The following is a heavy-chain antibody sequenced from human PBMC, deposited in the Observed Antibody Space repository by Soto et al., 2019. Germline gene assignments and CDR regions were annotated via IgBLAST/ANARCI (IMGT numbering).Heavy chain of an antibody. CDR3: ARSITIFGVVYYYGMDV. CDR2: INPSGGST. CDR1: GYTFTSYY. J-gene: IGHJ6*02. V-gene: IGHV1-46*01. Sequence: QVQLVQSGAEVKKPGASVKVSCKASGYTFTSYYMHWVRQAPGQGLEWMGIINPSGGSTSYAQKFQGRVTMTRDTSTSTVYMELSSLRSEDTAVYYCARSITIFGVVYYYGMDVWGQGTTVTVSS. D-gene: IGHD3-3*01.